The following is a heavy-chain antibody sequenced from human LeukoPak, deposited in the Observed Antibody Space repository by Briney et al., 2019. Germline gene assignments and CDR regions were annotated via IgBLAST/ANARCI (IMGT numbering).Heavy chain of an antibody. CDR2: ISYDGSNK. J-gene: IGHJ4*02. V-gene: IGHV3-30*03. D-gene: IGHD5-18*01. Sequence: GGSLRLSCAASGFMFSSSWMAWVRQAPGKGLEWVAVISYDGSNKYYADSVKGRFTISRDNSKNTLYLQMNSLRAEDTAVYYCAREQDTAMAFDYWGQGTLVTVSS. CDR3: AREQDTAMAFDY. CDR1: GFMFSSSW.